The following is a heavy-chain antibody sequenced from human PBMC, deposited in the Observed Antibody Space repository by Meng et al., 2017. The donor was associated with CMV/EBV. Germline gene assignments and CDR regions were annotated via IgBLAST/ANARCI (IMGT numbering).Heavy chain of an antibody. CDR2: IDYSGTGV. CDR1: GFTFSDYE. J-gene: IGHJ5*02. CDR3: ARGYNWFDP. Sequence: GESLKISCAGSGFTFSDYEMSWVRQAPGKGLEWVSNIDYSGTGVYYADSMRGRFTVSRDNARNSLYLQMNSLRAEDTAVYYCARGYNWFDPWGQGTLVTVSS. V-gene: IGHV3-48*03.